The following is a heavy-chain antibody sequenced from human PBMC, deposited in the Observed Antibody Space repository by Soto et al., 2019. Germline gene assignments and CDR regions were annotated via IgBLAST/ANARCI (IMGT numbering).Heavy chain of an antibody. CDR2: IYYSGST. D-gene: IGHD4-17*01. CDR1: GGSISSYY. J-gene: IGHJ6*02. CDR3: ARMGSRTSDYGRYYDGMDV. V-gene: IGHV4-59*01. Sequence: SETLSLTCTVSGGSISSYYWSWIRQPPGKGLEWIGYIYYSGSTNYNPPLKSRVTISVDTSKNQFSLKLSSVTAADTAVYYCARMGSRTSDYGRYYDGMDVWGQGTTVT.